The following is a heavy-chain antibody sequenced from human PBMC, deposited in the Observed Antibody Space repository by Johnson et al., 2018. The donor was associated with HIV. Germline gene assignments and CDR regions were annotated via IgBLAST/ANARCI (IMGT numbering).Heavy chain of an antibody. Sequence: VQLVESGGGLVQPGGSLRLSCAASGFTFSNYAMNWVRQAPGKGLEWVSAISGSGGSTYSVDSVKGRFTISRDNSKNTVYLQMNSLRAEDTALYYCAKDTLLESGFDIWGQGTMVTVSS. CDR3: AKDTLLESGFDI. CDR1: GFTFSNYA. CDR2: ISGSGGST. D-gene: IGHD3-3*02. J-gene: IGHJ3*02. V-gene: IGHV3-23*04.